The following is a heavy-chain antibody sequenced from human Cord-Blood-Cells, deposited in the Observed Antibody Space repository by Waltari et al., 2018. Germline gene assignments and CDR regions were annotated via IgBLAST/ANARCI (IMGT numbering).Heavy chain of an antibody. Sequence: QITLKESGPTLVKPTQTLTLTCTFSGFSLSTSGVGVGWIRQPPGKALEWLALIYWDDDKRYSPSLKSRLTITKDTSKNQVVLTMTNMDPVDTATYYCAHRDSPLYYDILTNWFDPWGQGTLVTVSS. CDR3: AHRDSPLYYDILTNWFDP. V-gene: IGHV2-5*02. J-gene: IGHJ5*02. D-gene: IGHD3-9*01. CDR1: GFSLSTSGVG. CDR2: IYWDDDK.